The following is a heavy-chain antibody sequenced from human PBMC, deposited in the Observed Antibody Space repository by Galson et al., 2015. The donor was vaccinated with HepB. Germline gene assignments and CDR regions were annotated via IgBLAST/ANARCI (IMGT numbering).Heavy chain of an antibody. V-gene: IGHV3-23*01. CDR2: ISGSGGVT. CDR1: GISLSNYA. D-gene: IGHD3-9*01. CDR3: AKERNYDILTGSLGFDP. Sequence: LRLSCAVSGISLSNYAMTWVRQAPGKGLEWVSAISGSGGVTHYADSVQGRFTISRDNSKNMLFLQMNSLRAEDTAVYYCAKERNYDILTGSLGFDPWGQGTLVTISP. J-gene: IGHJ5*02.